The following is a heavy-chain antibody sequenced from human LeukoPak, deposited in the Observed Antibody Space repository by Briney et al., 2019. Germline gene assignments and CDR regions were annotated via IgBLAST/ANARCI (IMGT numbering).Heavy chain of an antibody. Sequence: GRSLRLSCAASGFTFSSYGMHWVRQAPGKGLEWVAVISYDGSNKYYADSVKGRFTISRDNSKNTLYLQMNSLRAEDTAVYYCAKAPRSSGWYSFDYWGQGTLVTVSS. CDR1: GFTFSSYG. J-gene: IGHJ4*02. CDR2: ISYDGSNK. CDR3: AKAPRSSGWYSFDY. V-gene: IGHV3-30*18. D-gene: IGHD6-19*01.